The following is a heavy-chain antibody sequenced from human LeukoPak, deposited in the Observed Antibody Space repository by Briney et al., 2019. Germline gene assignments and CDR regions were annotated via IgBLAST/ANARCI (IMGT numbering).Heavy chain of an antibody. V-gene: IGHV3-74*01. CDR3: AKDRAAGSGWYEVDY. J-gene: IGHJ4*02. D-gene: IGHD6-19*01. CDR2: INSDGSST. Sequence: GGSLRLSCAASGFTFSSYWMHWVRQAPGKGLVWVSRINSDGSSTSYADSVKGRFTISRDNSKNTLYLQMNSLRAEDTAVYYCAKDRAAGSGWYEVDYWGQGTLVTVSS. CDR1: GFTFSSYW.